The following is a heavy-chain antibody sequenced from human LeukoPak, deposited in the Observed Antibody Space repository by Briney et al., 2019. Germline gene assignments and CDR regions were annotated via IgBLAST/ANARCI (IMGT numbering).Heavy chain of an antibody. J-gene: IGHJ3*02. V-gene: IGHV3-33*01. CDR3: AREDSSGAFDI. Sequence: GGSLRLSCAASGFTFRIYDMHWVRQAPGKGLEWVAVVWYDESNKYYVDSVKGRFTISRDNSKNTLYLQMNSLRVEDTALYYCAREDSSGAFDIWGQGTMVTVSS. D-gene: IGHD3-22*01. CDR2: VWYDESNK. CDR1: GFTFRIYD.